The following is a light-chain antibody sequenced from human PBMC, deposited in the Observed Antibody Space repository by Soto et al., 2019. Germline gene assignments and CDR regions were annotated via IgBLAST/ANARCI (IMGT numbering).Light chain of an antibody. CDR2: SNN. Sequence: QSVLTQPPSASATPGQRVTISCSASSSNIGSKTVNWYQQLPGTAPKLLIYSNNQRPSGVPDRFSGSKSGTSASLAIIGLQSEDEADYYCAAWDDSLNGSYVFGTGTKVTVL. J-gene: IGLJ1*01. CDR1: SSNIGSKT. V-gene: IGLV1-44*01. CDR3: AAWDDSLNGSYV.